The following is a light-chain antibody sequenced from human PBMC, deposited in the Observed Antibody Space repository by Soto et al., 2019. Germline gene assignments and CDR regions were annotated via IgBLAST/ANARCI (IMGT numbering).Light chain of an antibody. CDR2: DVN. CDR3: TSWTTSTTMI. J-gene: IGLJ2*01. CDR1: SSDIGAYNF. Sequence: QSALTQPASVSGSPGQSITISCTGTSSDIGAYNFVSWYQQHPGKDPKLMLYDVNIRPSGVSNRFSGSKSGNTASLTISGLQAEDEADYYCTSWTTSTTMIFGGGTELTVL. V-gene: IGLV2-14*03.